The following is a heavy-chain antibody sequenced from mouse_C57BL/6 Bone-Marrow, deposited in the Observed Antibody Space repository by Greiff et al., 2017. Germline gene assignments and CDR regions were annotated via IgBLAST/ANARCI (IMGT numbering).Heavy chain of an antibody. CDR2: FYPGSGSI. V-gene: IGHV1-62-2*01. D-gene: IGHD1-1*01. CDR1: GYTFTEYT. Sequence: QVQLQQPGAELVKPGASVKLSCKASGYTFTEYTIHWVKQRPGQGLEWIGWFYPGSGSINYNEKFKDKATLTADKSSSTAYMELSSLTSEDSAVYFCASHEVSSSWWYFDVWGTGTTVTVSS. J-gene: IGHJ1*03. CDR3: ASHEVSSSWWYFDV.